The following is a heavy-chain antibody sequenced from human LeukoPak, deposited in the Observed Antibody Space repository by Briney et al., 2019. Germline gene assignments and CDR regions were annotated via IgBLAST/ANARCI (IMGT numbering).Heavy chain of an antibody. V-gene: IGHV3-30*18. CDR2: ISYDGSNK. CDR1: GFTFSSYG. CDR3: AKGDSSGYYFPSFRFDP. D-gene: IGHD3-22*01. Sequence: GRSLRLSCAASGFTFSSYGMHWVRQAPGKGLEWVAVISYDGSNKYYADSVKGRFTTSRDNSKNTLYLQMNSLRAEDTAVYYCAKGDSSGYYFPSFRFDPWGQGTLVTVSS. J-gene: IGHJ5*02.